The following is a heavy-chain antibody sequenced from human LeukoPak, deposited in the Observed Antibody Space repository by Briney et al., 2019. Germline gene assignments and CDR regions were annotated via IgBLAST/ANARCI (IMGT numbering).Heavy chain of an antibody. V-gene: IGHV1-3*01. CDR2: INAGNGNT. CDR3: ARDNKVRDDFWSGYYDY. Sequence: ASVKVSCKASGYTFTTYAMNWVRQAPGQRLEWMGWINAGNGNTKYSENFQGRVTITRGTSASTAHMELSSLRSEDTAVYYCARDNKVRDDFWSGYYDYWGQGTLVTVSS. CDR1: GYTFTTYA. D-gene: IGHD3-3*01. J-gene: IGHJ4*02.